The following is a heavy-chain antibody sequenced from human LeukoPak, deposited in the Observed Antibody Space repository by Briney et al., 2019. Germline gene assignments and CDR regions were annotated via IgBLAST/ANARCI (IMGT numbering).Heavy chain of an antibody. CDR2: ISAYNGNT. CDR1: GYTFTGYY. D-gene: IGHD3-3*01. CDR3: ARDREGITIFGVVIPYSSPYYFDY. Sequence: ASVKVSCKASGYTFTGYYMHWVRQAPGQGLEWMGWISAYNGNTNYAQKLQGRVTMTTDTSTSTAYMELRSLRSDDTAVYYCARDREGITIFGVVIPYSSPYYFDYWGQGTLVTVSS. V-gene: IGHV1-18*04. J-gene: IGHJ4*02.